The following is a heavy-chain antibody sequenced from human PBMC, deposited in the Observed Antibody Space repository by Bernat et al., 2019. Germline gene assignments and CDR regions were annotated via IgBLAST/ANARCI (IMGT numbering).Heavy chain of an antibody. Sequence: EVQLLESGGGLVQPGGSLRLSCAASGFTVSSYAMSWVRQAPGKGLEWVSAISGSGGSTYYADSVKGRFTISRDNSKNTLYLQMNSLRAEDTAVYYCASHQGGIVVVPAARVFDPWGQGTLVTVSS. CDR3: ASHQGGIVVVPAARVFDP. J-gene: IGHJ5*02. CDR2: ISGSGGST. V-gene: IGHV3-23*01. D-gene: IGHD2-2*01. CDR1: GFTVSSYA.